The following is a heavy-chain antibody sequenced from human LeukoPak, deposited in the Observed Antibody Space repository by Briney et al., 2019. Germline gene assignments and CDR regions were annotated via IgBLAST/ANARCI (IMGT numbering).Heavy chain of an antibody. J-gene: IGHJ4*02. CDR3: AKAPRGSYFDY. D-gene: IGHD3-10*01. V-gene: IGHV3-23*01. Sequence: SGGSLRLSCAASGFTFSNSAMSWVRQAPGKGLEWVSAISGSGGSTYYADSVKGRFTISRDNSKNTLYLQMNSLRAKDTAVYYCAKAPRGSYFDYWGQGTLVTVSS. CDR1: GFTFSNSA. CDR2: ISGSGGST.